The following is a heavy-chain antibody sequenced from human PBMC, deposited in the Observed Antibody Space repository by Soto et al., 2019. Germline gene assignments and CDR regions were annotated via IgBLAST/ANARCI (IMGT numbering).Heavy chain of an antibody. V-gene: IGHV1-18*04. CDR1: GYTFTSYG. CDR2: ISAYNGNT. CDR3: ARDTPYYYDSSGWAAFDI. Sequence: ASVKVSCKASGYTFTSYGISWVRQAPGQGLEWMGWISAYNGNTNYAQKLQGRVTMTTDTSTSTAYMELRSLRSDDTAVYYCARDTPYYYDSSGWAAFDIWGQGTMLTV. J-gene: IGHJ3*02. D-gene: IGHD3-22*01.